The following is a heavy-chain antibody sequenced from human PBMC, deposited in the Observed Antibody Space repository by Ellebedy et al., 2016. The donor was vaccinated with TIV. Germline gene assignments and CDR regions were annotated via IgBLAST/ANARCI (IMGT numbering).Heavy chain of an antibody. CDR1: GYRFTSYW. CDR3: ARPCYGSGPTEGLHWYFDL. Sequence: GESLKISCKGSGYRFTSYWIGWVRHMPGKGLEWMGIIYPGDSDTRYSPSFQGQITLSADKSSSTAYLQWSSLKASDNAMYYCARPCYGSGPTEGLHWYFDLWGRGTLVTVSS. D-gene: IGHD3-10*01. J-gene: IGHJ2*01. V-gene: IGHV5-51*01. CDR2: IYPGDSDT.